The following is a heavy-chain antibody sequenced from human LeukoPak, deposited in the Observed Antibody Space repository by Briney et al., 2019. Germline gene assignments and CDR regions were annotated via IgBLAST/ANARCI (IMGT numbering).Heavy chain of an antibody. J-gene: IGHJ5*02. CDR2: INHSGST. CDR1: GGSFSGYY. D-gene: IGHD2-15*01. Sequence: SETLSLTCAVYGGSFSGYYWSWIRQPPGKGREWIGEINHSGSTNYNPSLKSRVTISVDTSKNQFSLKLSSVTAADTAVYYCARGGLGYCSGGSCYTLKYNWFDPWGQGTLVTVSS. V-gene: IGHV4-34*01. CDR3: ARGGLGYCSGGSCYTLKYNWFDP.